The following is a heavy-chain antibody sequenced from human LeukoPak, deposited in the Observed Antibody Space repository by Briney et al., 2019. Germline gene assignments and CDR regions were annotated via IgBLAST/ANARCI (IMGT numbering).Heavy chain of an antibody. J-gene: IGHJ6*02. CDR3: ARDHKSGYYYGMDV. V-gene: IGHV3-11*04. CDR1: GFTFSDYY. CDR2: ISSSGSTI. Sequence: GGSLRLSCAASGFTFSDYYMSWIRQAPGKGLEWVSYISSSGSTIYYADSVKGRFTISRDNAKNSLYLQMNSLRAEDTAVYYCARDHKSGYYYGMDVWGQGTTVTVSS.